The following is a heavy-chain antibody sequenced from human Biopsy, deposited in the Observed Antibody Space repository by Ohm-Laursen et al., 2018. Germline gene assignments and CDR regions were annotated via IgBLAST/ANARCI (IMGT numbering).Heavy chain of an antibody. V-gene: IGHV1-2*02. CDR1: ANTFTDYS. Sequence: SVTVSCQASANTFTDYSLHWVRQAPGQGLEWMGWVNLNSGDTNYAQKFQGRVTMTSDTSISTAYIELRRLISDETAVYFCARDRMVTIITLVRADTFDIWGQGTLVSVSS. CDR3: ARDRMVTIITLVRADTFDI. CDR2: VNLNSGDT. D-gene: IGHD3-10*01. J-gene: IGHJ3*02.